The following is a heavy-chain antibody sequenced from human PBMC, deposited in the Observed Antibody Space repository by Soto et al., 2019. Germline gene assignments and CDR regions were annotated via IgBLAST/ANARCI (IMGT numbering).Heavy chain of an antibody. V-gene: IGHV4-31*03. D-gene: IGHD3-10*01. CDR3: ARGGDEYYFDY. J-gene: IGHJ4*02. CDR2: IYYSGTT. Sequence: RSLTFTVSGDSIITEGYYWGWIRQHAVKGLEWIGYIYYSGTTYYNPSLKSRPTISIDTAENQFSLKLSSVTAADTAVYYCARGGDEYYFDYWGQGTLVTVSS. CDR1: GDSIITEGYY.